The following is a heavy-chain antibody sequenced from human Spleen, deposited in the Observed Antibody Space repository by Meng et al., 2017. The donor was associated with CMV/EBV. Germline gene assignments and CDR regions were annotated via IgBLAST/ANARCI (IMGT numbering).Heavy chain of an antibody. V-gene: IGHV1-69*05. CDR2: IIPNFGIA. CDR1: GGTFSSYA. CDR3: ARAGVGLAYCSFDCPPYFYYGMDV. D-gene: IGHD2-21*01. J-gene: IGHJ6*02. Sequence: SVKVSCKASGGTFSSYAISWVRQAPGHGLEWMGGIIPNFGIANYEQKFQGRVTITTDETTSTAYMELSSLRSEDTAVYYCARAGVGLAYCSFDCPPYFYYGMDVWGQGTTLTVSS.